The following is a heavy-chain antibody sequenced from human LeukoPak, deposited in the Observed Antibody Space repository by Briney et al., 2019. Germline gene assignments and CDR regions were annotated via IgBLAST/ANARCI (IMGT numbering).Heavy chain of an antibody. D-gene: IGHD3-22*01. CDR2: ISHDGSNK. CDR3: ARVRSGYYYLYVNFDY. Sequence: PGGSLRLSCAASGFTFSSSAMHWVRQAPGKGLEWVAVISHDGSNKYYAESVKGRFTISRDNSKNTLYLQMDSLRAGDTAVYYCARVRSGYYYLYVNFDYWGQGTLVTVSS. CDR1: GFTFSSSA. J-gene: IGHJ4*02. V-gene: IGHV3-30-3*01.